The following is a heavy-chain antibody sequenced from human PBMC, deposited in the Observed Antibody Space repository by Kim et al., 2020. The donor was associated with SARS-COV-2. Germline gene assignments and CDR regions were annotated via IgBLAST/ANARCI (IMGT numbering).Heavy chain of an antibody. V-gene: IGHV3-30*02. D-gene: IGHD1-26*01. Sequence: YADSVKGRFTIYRDHSKNTLYLQMSSLRAEDTAVYYCAKDLYSGSYNWFDPWGQGTLVTVSS. J-gene: IGHJ5*02. CDR3: AKDLYSGSYNWFDP.